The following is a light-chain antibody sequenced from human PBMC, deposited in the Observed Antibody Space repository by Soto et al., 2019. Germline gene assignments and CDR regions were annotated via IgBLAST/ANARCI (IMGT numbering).Light chain of an antibody. CDR2: GNS. CDR3: QSYDSSLSGSEVV. V-gene: IGLV1-40*01. CDR1: SSNIGAGYD. Sequence: QLVLTQPPSVSGAPGQRVTISCTGSSSNIGAGYDVNWYQQLPGTAPKLLIYGNSNRPSGVPDRFSGSKSGTSASLAITGLQAEDEADYYCQSYDSSLSGSEVVFGGGTKLTVL. J-gene: IGLJ2*01.